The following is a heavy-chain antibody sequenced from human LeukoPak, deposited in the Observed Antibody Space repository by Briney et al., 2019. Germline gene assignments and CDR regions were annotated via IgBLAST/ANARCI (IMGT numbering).Heavy chain of an antibody. J-gene: IGHJ4*02. CDR3: AKGGYDFVEIAYFDF. D-gene: IGHD5-12*01. CDR2: IIASSGST. V-gene: IGHV3-23*01. Sequence: GGSLRLSCAASGFTFNNYAMNWVRQAPGKGLEWVSLIIASSGSTFYADSVKGRFTISRDNSKNTPYLQMNSLSAEDTAVYYCAKGGYDFVEIAYFDFWGQGTLVTVSS. CDR1: GFTFNNYA.